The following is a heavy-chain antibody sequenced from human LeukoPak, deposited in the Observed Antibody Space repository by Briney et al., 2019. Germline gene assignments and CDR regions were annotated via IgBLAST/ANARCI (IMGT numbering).Heavy chain of an antibody. CDR1: GFTFGSYS. J-gene: IGHJ4*02. D-gene: IGHD3-10*01. Sequence: GGSLRLSCAASGFTFGSYSMNWVRQAPGKGLEWVSSISSSSSYIYYADSVKGRFTISRDNAKNSLYLQMNSLRAEDTAVYYCARENRLSGDFDYWGQGTLVTVSS. CDR2: ISSSSSYI. V-gene: IGHV3-21*01. CDR3: ARENRLSGDFDY.